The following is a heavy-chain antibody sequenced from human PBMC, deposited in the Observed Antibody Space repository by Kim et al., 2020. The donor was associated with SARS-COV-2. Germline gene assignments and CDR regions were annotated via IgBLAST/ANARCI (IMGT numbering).Heavy chain of an antibody. CDR2: IKSKTDGGTT. J-gene: IGHJ4*02. D-gene: IGHD3-10*01. V-gene: IGHV3-15*01. CDR3: TSGLWFGEPSPSDY. CDR1: GFTFSNAW. Sequence: GGSLRLSCAASGFTFSNAWMSWVRQAPGKGLEWVGHIKSKTDGGTTDYAAPVKGRFTISRDDSKNTLYLQMNSLKTEDTAVYYCTSGLWFGEPSPSDYWGQGTLVTVSS.